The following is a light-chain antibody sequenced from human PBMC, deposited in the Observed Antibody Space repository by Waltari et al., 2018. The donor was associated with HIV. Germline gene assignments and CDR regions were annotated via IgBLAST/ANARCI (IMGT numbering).Light chain of an antibody. Sequence: SVLTLPPSVSGAPGQRVTISCTGLSSNIWAGYALSWYQQLPGTAPKLPIYGNSNRPSGVPDRFSGSKSGTSASLAITGLQAEDEADYYCQSYDSSLSGSVFGGGTKLTVL. V-gene: IGLV1-40*01. J-gene: IGLJ3*02. CDR1: SSNIWAGYA. CDR3: QSYDSSLSGSV. CDR2: GNS.